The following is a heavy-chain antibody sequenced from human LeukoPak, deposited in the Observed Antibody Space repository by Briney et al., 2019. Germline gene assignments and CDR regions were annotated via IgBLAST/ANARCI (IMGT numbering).Heavy chain of an antibody. D-gene: IGHD3-22*01. CDR3: ARVHYYDSSGVDY. CDR2: IWYDGSNK. Sequence: GGSLRLSCAASGFTFSSYGKHWVRQAPGKGLEWVAVIWYDGSNKYYADSVKGRFTISRDNSKNTLYLQMNSLRAEDTAVYYCARVHYYDSSGVDYWGQGTLVTVSS. CDR1: GFTFSSYG. J-gene: IGHJ4*02. V-gene: IGHV3-33*01.